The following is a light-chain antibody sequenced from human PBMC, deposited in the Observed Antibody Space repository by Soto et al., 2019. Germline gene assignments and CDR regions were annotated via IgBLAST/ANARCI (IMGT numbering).Light chain of an antibody. CDR3: CSYAGGSTWV. V-gene: IGLV2-23*01. CDR2: EDT. Sequence: QSVLTQPASVSGSPGQSITISCTGTNNDVGNYDLVSWYQQHPGKAPQLMIYEDTKRPSGVSDRFSGSKSGNLASLIISGLQAEDEADYYCCSYAGGSTWVFGGGTKLTVL. J-gene: IGLJ3*02. CDR1: NNDVGNYDL.